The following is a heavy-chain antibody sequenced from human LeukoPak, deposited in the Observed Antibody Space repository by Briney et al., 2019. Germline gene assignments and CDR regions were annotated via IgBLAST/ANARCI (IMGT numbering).Heavy chain of an antibody. CDR3: VKDRLLSGSYCDY. J-gene: IGHJ4*02. Sequence: GGSLRLSCAASGFTFSNYATTWVRRAPGKGLEWVSTVTGSGGNTYYADSVKGRFTISRDNSKNTLYLQMNSLRAEDTAVYYCVKDRLLSGSYCDYWGQGTLVTVSS. V-gene: IGHV3-23*01. CDR2: VTGSGGNT. D-gene: IGHD1-26*01. CDR1: GFTFSNYA.